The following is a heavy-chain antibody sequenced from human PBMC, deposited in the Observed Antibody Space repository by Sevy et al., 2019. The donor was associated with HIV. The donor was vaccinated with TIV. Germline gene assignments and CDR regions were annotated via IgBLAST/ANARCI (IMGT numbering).Heavy chain of an antibody. V-gene: IGHV3-30*18. CDR1: GFTFDKYG. D-gene: IGHD2-8*02. CDR2: ISQNGDSK. CDR3: AKAHIFTWWTLDY. Sequence: GGSLRLSCAASGFTFDKYGIYWVRQAPGRGLEWVSFISQNGDSKYYAGSMEGRFTVSRDNSNNTVYLQIESLRADDTATYYCAKAHIFTWWTLDYWGQGTLVTVSS. J-gene: IGHJ4*02.